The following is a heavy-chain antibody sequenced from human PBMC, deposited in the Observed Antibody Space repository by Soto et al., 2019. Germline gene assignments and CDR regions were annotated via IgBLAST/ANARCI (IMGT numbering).Heavy chain of an antibody. J-gene: IGHJ4*02. D-gene: IGHD6-19*01. CDR2: IIPLFGTA. CDR1: GGTFSTYA. Sequence: QVQLEQSGGEVKQPGSSVRVSCKTSGGTFSTYAINWVRQAPGQGLEWMGAIIPLFGTADYSQKFQGRVTIIADESTSTAYMELSSLRFDDPAVYFCARPKGTYSSGYYYFDFWGQGTLVTVSS. CDR3: ARPKGTYSSGYYYFDF. V-gene: IGHV1-69*01.